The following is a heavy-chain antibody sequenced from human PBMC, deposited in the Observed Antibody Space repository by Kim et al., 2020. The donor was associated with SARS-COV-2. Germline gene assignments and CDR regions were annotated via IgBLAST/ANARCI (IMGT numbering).Heavy chain of an antibody. Sequence: DGSNKYYADSVKGRFTISRDNSKNTLYLQMNSLRAEDTAVYYCARVSHDIWGQGTMVTVSS. V-gene: IGHV3-30*01. J-gene: IGHJ3*02. CDR3: ARVSHDI. CDR2: DGSNK.